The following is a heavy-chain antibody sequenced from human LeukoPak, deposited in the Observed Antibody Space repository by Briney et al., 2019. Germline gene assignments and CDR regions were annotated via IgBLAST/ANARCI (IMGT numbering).Heavy chain of an antibody. J-gene: IGHJ6*02. CDR1: EFTFSSYW. D-gene: IGHD2-21*01. CDR2: IKQDGSEK. Sequence: GSLRLSCTASEFTFSSYWMSWVRQAPGKGPEWVANIKQDGSEKDYVDSVKGRFTISRDNAKNSLYLQMNNLRAEDTAVYYCARYCGGDCYGMDVWGQGTTVTVSS. V-gene: IGHV3-7*01. CDR3: ARYCGGDCYGMDV.